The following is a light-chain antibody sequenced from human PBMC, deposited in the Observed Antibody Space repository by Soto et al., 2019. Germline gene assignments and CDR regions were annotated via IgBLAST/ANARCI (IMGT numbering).Light chain of an antibody. V-gene: IGKV1-27*01. CDR3: QKYNPAPLT. Sequence: DIQMTQSPSSLSASVGDRVNITCRASQGIKNYLAWYQQKPGKVPTLLIYAATTLQSGVPSRFSGSGSGADFTLTISSLQPEDVATYYCQKYNPAPLTFGPGTKVDFK. CDR2: AAT. J-gene: IGKJ3*01. CDR1: QGIKNY.